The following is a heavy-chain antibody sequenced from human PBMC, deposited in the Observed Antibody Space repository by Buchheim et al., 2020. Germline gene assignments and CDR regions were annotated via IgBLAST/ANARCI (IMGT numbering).Heavy chain of an antibody. CDR3: AKSDCDSWSCYTVDF. J-gene: IGHJ4*02. Sequence: EVQLLESGGGLVQPGGSLRLSCAASGFTFNNYAMNWVRQAPGKGLEWVSGMSGSGDSTNYGDSVKGRFTISRDNSKNTLYLQMNDLRAEDTAVYYCAKSDCDSWSCYTVDFWGQGTL. CDR2: MSGSGDST. V-gene: IGHV3-23*01. CDR1: GFTFNNYA. D-gene: IGHD2/OR15-2a*01.